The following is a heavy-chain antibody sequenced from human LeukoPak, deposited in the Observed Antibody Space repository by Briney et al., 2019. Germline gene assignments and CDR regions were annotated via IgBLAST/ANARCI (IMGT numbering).Heavy chain of an antibody. Sequence: SETLSLTCAVYVGSHSGYYWSWIRRPPGKGLEWMGEINHSGSTNYNPSLQSRVTLSVDTSKNQISQKLSSVTAADTAVYYCERGPSRSWYMYGDAGNWGQGTLVTVSS. J-gene: IGHJ4*02. CDR2: INHSGST. CDR3: ERGPSRSWYMYGDAGN. CDR1: VGSHSGYY. V-gene: IGHV4-34*01. D-gene: IGHD6-13*01.